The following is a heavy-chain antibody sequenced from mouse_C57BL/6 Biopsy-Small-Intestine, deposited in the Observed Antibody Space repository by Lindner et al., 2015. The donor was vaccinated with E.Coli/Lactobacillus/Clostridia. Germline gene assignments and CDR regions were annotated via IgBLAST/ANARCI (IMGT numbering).Heavy chain of an antibody. V-gene: IGHV1-39*01. CDR2: INPNYGTT. Sequence: QLQESGPVLVKPGASVKMSCKASGYTFTDYYMNWVKQSHGKSLEWIGVINPNYGTTSYNQKFKGKATLTVDQSSSTAYMQLNSLTSEDSAVYYCAREEYGSLYAMDYWGQGTSVTVSS. D-gene: IGHD1-1*01. CDR3: AREEYGSLYAMDY. J-gene: IGHJ4*01. CDR1: GYTFTDYY.